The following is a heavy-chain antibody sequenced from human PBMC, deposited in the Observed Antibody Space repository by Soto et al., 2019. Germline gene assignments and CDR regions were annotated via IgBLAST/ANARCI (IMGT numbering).Heavy chain of an antibody. Sequence: SVKVSCKASGGTFSSYAISWVRQAPGQGLEWMGGIIPIFGTANYAQKFQGRVAITADESTSTAYMELSSLRSEDTAVYYCARDPIIAAAGPGGWFDPWGQGTLVTVSS. CDR1: GGTFSSYA. D-gene: IGHD6-13*01. CDR2: IIPIFGTA. J-gene: IGHJ5*02. V-gene: IGHV1-69*13. CDR3: ARDPIIAAAGPGGWFDP.